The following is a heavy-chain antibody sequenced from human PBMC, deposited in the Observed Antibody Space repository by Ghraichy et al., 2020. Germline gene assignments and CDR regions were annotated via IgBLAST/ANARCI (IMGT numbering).Heavy chain of an antibody. V-gene: IGHV4-31*03. CDR1: GGSVSSGAHY. J-gene: IGHJ4*02. CDR2: IFNSGIT. Sequence: LSLTCSVSGGSVSSGAHYWTWIRQNPGKGLEWIGFIFNSGITYYNPSLKSRASISADTSKNQFSLKLDSVTAAATAVYYCASDGCYFLAFDYWGQGTPVTVSS. D-gene: IGHD3-3*01. CDR3: ASDGCYFLAFDY.